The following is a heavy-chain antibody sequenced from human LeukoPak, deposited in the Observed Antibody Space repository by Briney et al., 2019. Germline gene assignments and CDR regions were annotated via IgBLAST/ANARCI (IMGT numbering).Heavy chain of an antibody. J-gene: IGHJ4*02. Sequence: SETLSLTCAVYGGSFSGYYWSWIRQPPRKGLEWIGEINHSGSTNYNPSLKSRVTISVDTSKNQFSLKLSSVTAADTAVYYCARGFAYYDSSGRLFQFDYWGQGTLVTVSS. V-gene: IGHV4-34*01. CDR2: INHSGST. D-gene: IGHD3-22*01. CDR1: GGSFSGYY. CDR3: ARGFAYYDSSGRLFQFDY.